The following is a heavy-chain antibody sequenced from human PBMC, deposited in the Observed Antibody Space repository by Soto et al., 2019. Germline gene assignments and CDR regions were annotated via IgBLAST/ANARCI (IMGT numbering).Heavy chain of an antibody. Sequence: GGSLRLSCAATGFSFAGYALTWVRQAPGKGLEWLPAVSGGGASTYYADSVRGRFSISRDVSGNMIYLQLNRLTAGDTATYYCAKTQTFNGYYGGFDAWGQGTRVTVSS. V-gene: IGHV3-23*01. CDR1: GFSFAGYA. J-gene: IGHJ4*02. D-gene: IGHD3-3*01. CDR3: AKTQTFNGYYGGFDA. CDR2: VSGGGAST.